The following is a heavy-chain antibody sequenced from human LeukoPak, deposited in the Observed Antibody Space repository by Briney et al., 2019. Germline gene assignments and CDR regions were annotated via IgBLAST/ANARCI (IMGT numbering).Heavy chain of an antibody. CDR1: GGSISSSNW. CDR2: IYHSGST. D-gene: IGHD3-3*01. J-gene: IGHJ3*02. Sequence: SETLSLTCAVSGGSISSSNWWSWVRQPPGKGLEWIGEIYHSGSTNYNPSLKSRVTISVDTSKNQFSLKLSSVTAADTAVYYCARAGMYYDFWSGYSDAFDIWGQGTMVTVSS. V-gene: IGHV4-4*02. CDR3: ARAGMYYDFWSGYSDAFDI.